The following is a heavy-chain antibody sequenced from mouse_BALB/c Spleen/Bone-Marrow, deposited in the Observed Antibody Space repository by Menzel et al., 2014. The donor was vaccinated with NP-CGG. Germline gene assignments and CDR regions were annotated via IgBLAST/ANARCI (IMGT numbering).Heavy chain of an antibody. D-gene: IGHD1-1*01. CDR2: IEPYDSYT. Sequence: VQVVESGAEVVKPGASVKVSCKASGYTFTNYWMQWVKQRPGQGLEWIGEIEPYDSYTNYNQDFKGKATLTVDKSSSTAYMQVSSLTSEDAAVDYCARRRNTVGSDYWGQGTSLTVSS. CDR3: ARRRNTVGSDY. V-gene: IGHV1-69*02. CDR1: GYTFTNYW. J-gene: IGHJ2*02.